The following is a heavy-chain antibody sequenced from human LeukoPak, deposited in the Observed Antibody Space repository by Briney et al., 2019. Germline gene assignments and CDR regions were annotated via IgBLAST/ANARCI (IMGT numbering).Heavy chain of an antibody. CDR3: AGGYSRAWGTSFLDY. CDR2: IYGGGGT. J-gene: IGHJ4*02. Sequence: PGGSLRPSCAASGFTVSSNYMTWVRQAPGKGLEWVSFIYGGGGTYYADSVKGRFTISRDNSKNTLFLQMNSLRTEDTAVYYCAGGYSRAWGTSFLDYWGQGTLVTVSS. V-gene: IGHV3-66*02. CDR1: GFTVSSNY. D-gene: IGHD5-12*01.